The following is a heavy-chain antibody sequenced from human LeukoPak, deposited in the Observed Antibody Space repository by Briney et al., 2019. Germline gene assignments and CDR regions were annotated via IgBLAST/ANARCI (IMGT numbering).Heavy chain of an antibody. CDR3: AKDRYYGSGSYSNLFDY. Sequence: PGGSLRLSCAASGFTFSSYGMHWVRQAPGKGLDRVAFIRYDGSNKYYADSVKGRFTISGDNSKNTLYLQMNSLRAEDTAVYYCAKDRYYGSGSYSNLFDYWGQGTLVTVSS. D-gene: IGHD3-10*01. CDR1: GFTFSSYG. V-gene: IGHV3-30*02. CDR2: IRYDGSNK. J-gene: IGHJ4*02.